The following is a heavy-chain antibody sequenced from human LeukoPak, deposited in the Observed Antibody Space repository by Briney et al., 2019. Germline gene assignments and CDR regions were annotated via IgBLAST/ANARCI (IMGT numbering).Heavy chain of an antibody. J-gene: IGHJ4*02. D-gene: IGHD1-26*01. CDR2: INPNSGGT. CDR1: GYTFTGYY. V-gene: IGHV1-2*06. Sequence: GASVKVSCKASGYTFTGYYMHWVRQAPGQGLEWMGRINPNSGGTNYAQKFQGRVTMTRDTSITTAYMELSRLGSDDTAVYYCARGAEYRGDFWGQGTLVTVSS. CDR3: ARGAEYRGDF.